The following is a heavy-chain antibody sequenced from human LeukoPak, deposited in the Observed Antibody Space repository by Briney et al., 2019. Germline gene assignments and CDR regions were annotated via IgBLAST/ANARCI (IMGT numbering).Heavy chain of an antibody. V-gene: IGHV3-9*01. CDR2: ISWNSGRI. CDR3: AREEQLVRFDY. J-gene: IGHJ4*02. D-gene: IGHD6-13*01. CDR1: GFTFDDYA. Sequence: GGSLRLSCAASGFTFDDYAMHWVRQAPGKGLEWVSGISWNSGRIGYADSVKGRFTISRDNSKNTLYLQMNSLRAEDTAVYYCAREEQLVRFDYWGQGTLVTVSS.